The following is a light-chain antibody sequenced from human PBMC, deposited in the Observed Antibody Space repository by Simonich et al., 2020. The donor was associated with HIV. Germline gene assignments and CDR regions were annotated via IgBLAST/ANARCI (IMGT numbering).Light chain of an antibody. Sequence: DIVMTQSPDSLAVSLGERATIHCKSSQSVLYSSNNRNYLAWYQQKPGQPPNLLIYWAATRESGVPDRFSGSGSGTDFTLTISSLQAEDVAVYYCQQYYSTPPTFGGGTKVEIK. CDR2: WAA. CDR1: QSVLYSSNNRNY. CDR3: QQYYSTPPT. J-gene: IGKJ4*01. V-gene: IGKV4-1*01.